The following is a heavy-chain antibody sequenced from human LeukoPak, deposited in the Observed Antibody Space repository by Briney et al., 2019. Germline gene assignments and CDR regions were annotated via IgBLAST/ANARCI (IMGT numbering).Heavy chain of an antibody. D-gene: IGHD6-6*01. CDR3: VKDAIAARPNYYFDY. CDR1: GFTFSTYA. Sequence: GGSLRLSCSASGFTFSTYAMHWVRQAPGKGLGYASAISSSGLITYYADSVKGRFTISRDNSKSTLYLQMSSLRPDDTAVYYCVKDAIAARPNYYFDYWGQGTLVTVSS. J-gene: IGHJ4*02. V-gene: IGHV3-64D*06. CDR2: ISSSGLIT.